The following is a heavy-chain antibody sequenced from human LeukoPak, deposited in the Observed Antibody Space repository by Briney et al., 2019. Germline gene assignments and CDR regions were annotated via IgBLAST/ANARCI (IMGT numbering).Heavy chain of an antibody. CDR2: ISGSGGST. CDR1: GFTFSSYA. J-gene: IGHJ4*02. CDR3: AKDRRFGELWY. D-gene: IGHD3-10*01. V-gene: IGHV3-23*01. Sequence: PGGSLRLSCSASGFTFSSYAMHWVRQAPGKGLEWVSAISGSGGSTYYADSVKGRFTISRDNSKNTLYLQMNSLRAEDTAVYYCAKDRRFGELWYWGQGTLVTVSS.